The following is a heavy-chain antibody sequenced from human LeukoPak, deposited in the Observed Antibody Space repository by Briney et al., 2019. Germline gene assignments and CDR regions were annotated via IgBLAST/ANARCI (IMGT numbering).Heavy chain of an antibody. CDR2: ISSSSSYT. J-gene: IGHJ6*02. CDR3: ARTWTSYYGMDV. D-gene: IGHD1-1*01. Sequence: GGSLRLSCAASGFTFSDYYMSWIRQAPGKGLEWVSYISSSSSYTNYADSVKGRFTISRDNAKNSLYLQMNSLRAEDTAVYYCARTWTSYYGMDVWGQGPTVTVSS. V-gene: IGHV3-11*06. CDR1: GFTFSDYY.